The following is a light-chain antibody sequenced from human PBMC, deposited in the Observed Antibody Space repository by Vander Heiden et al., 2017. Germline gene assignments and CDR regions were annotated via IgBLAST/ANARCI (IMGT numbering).Light chain of an antibody. CDR3: QQYGSSPLLT. CDR2: GAA. CDR1: QSVSSSY. Sequence: ELVLTQPPGTLSLSPGERATLSCRASQSVSSSYLAWYQQKPGQAPRLLIYGAASRATGIPDRFSGSGSGTDFTLTISRLEPEDFAVYYCQQYGSSPLLTFGGGTKVEIK. V-gene: IGKV3-20*01. J-gene: IGKJ4*01.